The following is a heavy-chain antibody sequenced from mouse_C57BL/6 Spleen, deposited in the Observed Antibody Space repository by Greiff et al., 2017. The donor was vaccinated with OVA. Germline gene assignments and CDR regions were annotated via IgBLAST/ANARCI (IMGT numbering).Heavy chain of an antibody. Sequence: VQLQQPGAELVKPGASVKVSCKASGYTFTSYWITWVKQRPGQGLEWIGGIYPAGGGTNYNEKFKGKATLTVDTSSSTAYMQLSSLTSEDSAVYYCARWNYDDDLVGYAMGGRGKGTSVT. CDR3: ARWNYDDDLVGYAMGG. V-gene: IGHV1-55*01. CDR1: GYTFTSYW. J-gene: IGHJ4*01. CDR2: IYPAGGGT. D-gene: IGHD2-4*01.